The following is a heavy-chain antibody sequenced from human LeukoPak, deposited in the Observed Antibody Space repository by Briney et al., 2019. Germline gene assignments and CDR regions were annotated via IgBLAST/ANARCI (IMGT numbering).Heavy chain of an antibody. Sequence: GGSLRLSCAASGFTFSSYWMSWVRQAPGKGREWVANIKQDGSEKYYVDSVKGRFTISRDNAKTSLYLQRNSLRAEATAVYYCARVLRAPDRDGGYYYGMDVWGQGTTVTVSS. CDR3: ARVLRAPDRDGGYYYGMDV. J-gene: IGHJ6*02. CDR1: GFTFSSYW. CDR2: IKQDGSEK. V-gene: IGHV3-7*01. D-gene: IGHD1-14*01.